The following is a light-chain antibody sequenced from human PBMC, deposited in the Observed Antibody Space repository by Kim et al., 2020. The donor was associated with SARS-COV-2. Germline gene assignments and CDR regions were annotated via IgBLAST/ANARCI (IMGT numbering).Light chain of an antibody. Sequence: QSALTQPASVSGSPGQSITISCTGTSSDVGVYNYVSWYQQHPGKAPKLMIYDVSKRPSGVSNRFSGSKSGITASLTISGLQAEDEADYYCSSYTSSSTYVFGSGTKVTVL. CDR1: SSDVGVYNY. V-gene: IGLV2-14*01. CDR3: SSYTSSSTYV. J-gene: IGLJ1*01. CDR2: DVS.